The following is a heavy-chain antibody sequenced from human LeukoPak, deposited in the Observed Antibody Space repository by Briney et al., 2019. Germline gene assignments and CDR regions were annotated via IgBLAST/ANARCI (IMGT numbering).Heavy chain of an antibody. CDR3: ASPLLPYSSGWYRDY. V-gene: IGHV4-34*01. CDR1: GGSISSYY. Sequence: SETLSLTCTVSGGSISSYYWSWIRQPPGKGLEWIGEINHSGSTNYNPSLKSRVTISVDTSKNQFSLKLSSVTAADTAVYYCASPLLPYSSGWYRDYWGQGTLVTVSS. J-gene: IGHJ4*02. D-gene: IGHD6-19*01. CDR2: INHSGST.